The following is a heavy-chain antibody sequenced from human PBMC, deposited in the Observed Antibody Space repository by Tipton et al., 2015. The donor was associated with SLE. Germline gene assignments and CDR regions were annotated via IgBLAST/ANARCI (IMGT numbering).Heavy chain of an antibody. J-gene: IGHJ3*02. CDR2: IYTSGST. V-gene: IGHV4-61*09. Sequence: TLSLTCTVSGGSISSGSYYWSWIRQPAGKGLEWLGHIYTSGSTNYNPSLKSRVTISVDTSKNQFSLKLSSVTAAGTAVYYCAREVEGWPDAFDIWGQGAKVTGSS. CDR3: AREVEGWPDAFDI. CDR1: GGSISSGSYY. D-gene: IGHD2-15*01.